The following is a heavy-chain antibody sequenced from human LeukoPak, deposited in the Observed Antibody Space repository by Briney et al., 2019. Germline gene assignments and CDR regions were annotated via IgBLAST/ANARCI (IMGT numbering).Heavy chain of an antibody. V-gene: IGHV3-30*04. J-gene: IGHJ5*02. Sequence: PGGSLRLSCAASGFTFSSYAMHWVRQAPGKGLEWVAVISYDGSNKYYADSVKGRFTISRDNSKSTLYLQMNSLRAEDTAVYYCAGEGEGYSYGSSTWGQGTLVTVSS. CDR2: ISYDGSNK. CDR1: GFTFSSYA. CDR3: AGEGEGYSYGSST. D-gene: IGHD5-18*01.